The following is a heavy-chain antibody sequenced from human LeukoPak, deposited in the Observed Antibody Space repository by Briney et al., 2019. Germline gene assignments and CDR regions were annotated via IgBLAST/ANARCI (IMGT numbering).Heavy chain of an antibody. CDR1: GFTFSSYG. CDR2: IWYDGSNK. V-gene: IGHV3-33*01. CDR3: ARGNGDQLNWFDP. J-gene: IGHJ5*02. D-gene: IGHD4-17*01. Sequence: GRSLRLSCAAPGFTFSSYGMHWVRQAPGKGLEWVAVIWYDGSNKYYADSVKGRFTISRDNSKNTLYLQMNSLRAEDTAVYYCARGNGDQLNWFDPWGQGTLVTVSS.